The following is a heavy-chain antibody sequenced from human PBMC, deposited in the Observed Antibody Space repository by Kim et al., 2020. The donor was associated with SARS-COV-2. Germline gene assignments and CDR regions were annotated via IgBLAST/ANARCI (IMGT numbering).Heavy chain of an antibody. V-gene: IGHV4-30-2*01. J-gene: IGHJ4*02. CDR3: ARGREMATFYFDY. D-gene: IGHD5-12*01. Sequence: NPPLKRRVTLSVDRSKNQFSLKLGSVTAADTAVYYWARGREMATFYFDYWGQGTLVTVSS.